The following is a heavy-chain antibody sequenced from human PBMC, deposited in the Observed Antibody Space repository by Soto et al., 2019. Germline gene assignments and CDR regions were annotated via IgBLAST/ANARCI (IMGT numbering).Heavy chain of an antibody. CDR3: ARVLCGGDCYDTFDY. J-gene: IGHJ4*02. D-gene: IGHD2-21*02. CDR2: INSDGSST. CDR1: GFTFSSYW. V-gene: IGHV3-74*01. Sequence: PGGSLRLSCAASGFTFSSYWMHWVRQAPGKGLVWVSRINSDGSSTSYADSVKGRFTISRDNAKNTLYLQMNSLRAEDTAVYYCARVLCGGDCYDTFDYWGQGTLVTVSS.